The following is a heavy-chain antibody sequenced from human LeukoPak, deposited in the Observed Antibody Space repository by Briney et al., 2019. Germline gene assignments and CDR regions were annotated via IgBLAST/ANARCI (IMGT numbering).Heavy chain of an antibody. J-gene: IGHJ6*02. CDR2: ISSSGSTI. V-gene: IGHV3-11*01. Sequence: PGGSLRLSCAASGFTFSDYYMSWIRQAPGKGLEWVSYISSSGSTIYYADSVKGRFTISRDNAKNSLYLQMNSLRAEDTAVYYCARDRVVGYCSGGSCDYYYYGMDVWGQGTTVTVSS. CDR1: GFTFSDYY. D-gene: IGHD2-15*01. CDR3: ARDRVVGYCSGGSCDYYYYGMDV.